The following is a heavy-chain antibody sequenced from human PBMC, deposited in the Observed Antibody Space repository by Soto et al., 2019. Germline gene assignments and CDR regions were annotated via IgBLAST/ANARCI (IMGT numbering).Heavy chain of an antibody. D-gene: IGHD2-2*02. CDR1: GFTFSTYS. V-gene: IGHV3-21*01. CDR2: ISSRSDI. CDR3: AREYTAWPLAYGLDV. Sequence: LGLSCVGSGFTFSTYSINWVRQAPGKGLEWVSSISSRSDIYYADSVKGRFTISRDNAKNSVSLQMNSLRAEDTAVYYCAREYTAWPLAYGLDVWGQGTTVTVSS. J-gene: IGHJ6*02.